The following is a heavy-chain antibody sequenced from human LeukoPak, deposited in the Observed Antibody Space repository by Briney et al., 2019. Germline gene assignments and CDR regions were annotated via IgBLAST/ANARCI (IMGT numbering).Heavy chain of an antibody. D-gene: IGHD4-11*01. CDR1: GDSISSYY. CDR3: ARRVQYYFDY. V-gene: IGHV4-59*08. Sequence: PSETLSLTCTVSGDSISSYYWSWIRQPPGKGLEWIGYIYYTGNTIYHPSLESRVTISVDTSKNQFSLKLTSVTAADTAVYYCARRVQYYFDYWGQGTPVTVSS. J-gene: IGHJ4*02. CDR2: IYYTGNT.